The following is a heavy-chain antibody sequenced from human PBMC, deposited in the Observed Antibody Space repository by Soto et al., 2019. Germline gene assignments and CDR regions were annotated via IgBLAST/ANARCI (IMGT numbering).Heavy chain of an antibody. CDR2: ISLYSDGT. V-gene: IGHV1-18*01. D-gene: IGHD2-2*01. Sequence: GGEVKRPGASVKVSCKTSGYTFSNYGITWVRQAPGQPLEWLGWISLYSDGTNYAQKFQGRVSMTTDTSTTTAYMELRSLRSDDTAVYYCARVVPGAEAWFGPWGQGTLGTVSS. CDR1: GYTFSNYG. CDR3: ARVVPGAEAWFGP. J-gene: IGHJ5*02.